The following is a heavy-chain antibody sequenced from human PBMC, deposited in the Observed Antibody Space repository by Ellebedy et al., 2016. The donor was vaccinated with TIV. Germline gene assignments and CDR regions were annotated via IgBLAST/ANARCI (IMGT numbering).Heavy chain of an antibody. V-gene: IGHV3-7*01. CDR1: RFTFSSYW. Sequence: GGSLRLSCVASRFTFSSYWMSWVRQAPGKGLEWVANINQDESQKYYVDSVKGRFTISRDNAKNSLYLEMYSLTAEDTAVYYCASDGSYGDYRSPKHAFSFWGQGTKVTVSS. D-gene: IGHD4-17*01. CDR2: INQDESQK. J-gene: IGHJ3*01. CDR3: ASDGSYGDYRSPKHAFSF.